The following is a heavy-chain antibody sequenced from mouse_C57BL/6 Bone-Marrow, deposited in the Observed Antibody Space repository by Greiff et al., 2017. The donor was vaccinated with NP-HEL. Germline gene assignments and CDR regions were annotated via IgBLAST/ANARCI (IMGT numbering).Heavy chain of an antibody. Sequence: QVQLQQPGAELVKPGASVKMSCKASGYTFTSYWITWVKQRPGQGLEWIGDIYPGSGSTNYNEKFKSKATLTVDTSSSTAYMQLSSLTSEDSAVYYCARSYSNYCYAMDYWGQGTSVTVSS. CDR1: GYTFTSYW. CDR3: ARSYSNYCYAMDY. V-gene: IGHV1-55*01. J-gene: IGHJ4*01. D-gene: IGHD2-5*01. CDR2: IYPGSGST.